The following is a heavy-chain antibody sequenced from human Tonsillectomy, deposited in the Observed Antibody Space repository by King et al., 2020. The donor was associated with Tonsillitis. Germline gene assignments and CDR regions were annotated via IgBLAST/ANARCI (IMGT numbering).Heavy chain of an antibody. D-gene: IGHD6-25*01. CDR1: GFTFTSYD. J-gene: IGHJ5*01. Sequence: VQLVESGGGLVHPGGSLRLSCAASGFTFTSYDMHWVRQATGKGLEWVSAIGTAGDTYYPGSVKGRFTISRENAKNSLYLQMNSLRAGDTAVYYCARAAANSGTLDSWGQEPWSPSPQ. CDR3: ARAAANSGTLDS. V-gene: IGHV3-13*01. CDR2: IGTAGDT.